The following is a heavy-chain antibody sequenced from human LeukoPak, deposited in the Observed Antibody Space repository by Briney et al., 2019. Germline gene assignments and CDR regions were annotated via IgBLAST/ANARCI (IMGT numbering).Heavy chain of an antibody. CDR2: IRYDGSNK. J-gene: IGHJ3*02. V-gene: IGHV3-30*02. CDR1: GFTFSSYG. CDR3: ARGLFLSGYLDAFDM. D-gene: IGHD3-22*01. Sequence: GGSLRLSCAASGFTFSSYGMHWVRQAPGKGLEWVAFIRYDGSNKYYADSVKGRCTISRDNSKNTLDLQVNSLRVEDTAVYYCARGLFLSGYLDAFDMWGQGTVVTVSS.